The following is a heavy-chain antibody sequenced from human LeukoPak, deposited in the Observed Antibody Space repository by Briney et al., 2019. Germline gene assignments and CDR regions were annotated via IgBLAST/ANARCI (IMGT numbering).Heavy chain of an antibody. CDR2: IIPIFGTA. D-gene: IGHD2-15*01. J-gene: IGHJ4*02. Sequence: SVKVSCKASGGTFSSYAIGWVRQAPGQGLEWMGGIIPIFGTANYAQKFQGRVTITADESTSTAYMELSSLRSEDTAVYYCARLRVRYSPEYYFDYWGQGTLVTVSS. V-gene: IGHV1-69*13. CDR1: GGTFSSYA. CDR3: ARLRVRYSPEYYFDY.